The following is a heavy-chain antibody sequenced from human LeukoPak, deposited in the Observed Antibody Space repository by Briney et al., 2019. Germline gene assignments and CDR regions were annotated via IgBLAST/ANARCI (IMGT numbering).Heavy chain of an antibody. CDR2: MNPNNGNT. V-gene: IGHV1-8*01. Sequence: ASVKVSCKASGYTFTSFDINWVRHAAGQRPEFMGWMNPNNGNTGYAPKFQGRVTITRDTSASTAYMELSSLRSEDTAVYYCARAKTYGDYVWGSYPNDAFDIWGQGTMVTVSS. CDR1: GYTFTSFD. CDR3: ARAKTYGDYVWGSYPNDAFDI. J-gene: IGHJ3*02. D-gene: IGHD3-16*02.